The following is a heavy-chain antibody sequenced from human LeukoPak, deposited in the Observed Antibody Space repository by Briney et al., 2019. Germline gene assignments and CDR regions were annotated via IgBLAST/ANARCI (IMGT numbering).Heavy chain of an antibody. CDR3: AKGVRSGKYFYASSGYSFES. V-gene: IGHV3-23*01. J-gene: IGHJ4*02. CDR2: IGGSGSST. D-gene: IGHD3-22*01. Sequence: PGGSLRLSCATSGFTFSNYAMSWVRQAPGKGLEWVSSIGGSGSSTWYADSVKGRFTISRDNSKNTLFLQMNGLGAEDTAVYYCAKGVRSGKYFYASSGYSFESWGQGTLVTVSS. CDR1: GFTFSNYA.